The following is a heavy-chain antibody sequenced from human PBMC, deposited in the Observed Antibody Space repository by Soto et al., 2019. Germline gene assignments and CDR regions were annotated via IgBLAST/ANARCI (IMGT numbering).Heavy chain of an antibody. CDR3: ARWGTTGGLDV. Sequence: QVQLVESGGGVVQPGTSLRLSCVGSGFTFRSYVIHWVRQAPGKGLEWVALTSYDGSNKEYGDAVKGRFTISRDNSRNTVDLQMGSVRREDTALYYCARWGTTGGLDVWGQGTLVSVSS. J-gene: IGHJ1*01. D-gene: IGHD3-16*01. CDR2: TSYDGSNK. CDR1: GFTFRSYV. V-gene: IGHV3-33*05.